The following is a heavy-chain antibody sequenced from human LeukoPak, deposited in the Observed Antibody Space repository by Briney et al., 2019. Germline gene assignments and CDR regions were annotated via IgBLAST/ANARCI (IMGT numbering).Heavy chain of an antibody. CDR3: ARGGGYYY. CDR2: INKDGSER. V-gene: IGHV3-7*01. J-gene: IGHJ4*02. Sequence: GGSLRLSCAASGFTFSGYWMSWVRQAPGKGLEWVANINKDGSERYNVDSVKGRFTISRDNAKNSLYLQMNSLRAEDTAVYYCARGGGYYYWGQGTLVTVSS. D-gene: IGHD2-21*01. CDR1: GFTFSGYW.